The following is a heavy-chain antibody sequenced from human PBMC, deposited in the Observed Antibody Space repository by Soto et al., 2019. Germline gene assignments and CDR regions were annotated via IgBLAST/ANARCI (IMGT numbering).Heavy chain of an antibody. Sequence: QITLKESGPTLVKPTQTLTLTCTFSGFSLSTSGVGVGWIRQPPGKALEWLALIYWDDDKRYSPSLKSRLTISKDPSKNHVVLTLTHMHPVDTATYYRAHRRMTTVPNAASDWFAPWGQGTLATVSS. J-gene: IGHJ5*02. CDR1: GFSLSTSGVG. CDR2: IYWDDDK. V-gene: IGHV2-5*02. CDR3: AHRRMTTVPNAASDWFAP. D-gene: IGHD4-17*01.